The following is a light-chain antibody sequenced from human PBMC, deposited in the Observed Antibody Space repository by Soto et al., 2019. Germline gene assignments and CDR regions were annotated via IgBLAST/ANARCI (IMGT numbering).Light chain of an antibody. CDR2: HGS. Sequence: IVLTQSPGTLSLSPGERVTLSCRASQTISRNYLAWYQQQPGLAPRLIMYHGSRRAAGTPDRFSGSGLGTDFSLTISRLEPEDFAVYYCQQYGSLGAGLTFGGGTKVEIK. CDR3: QQYGSLGAGLT. V-gene: IGKV3-20*01. CDR1: QTISRNY. J-gene: IGKJ4*01.